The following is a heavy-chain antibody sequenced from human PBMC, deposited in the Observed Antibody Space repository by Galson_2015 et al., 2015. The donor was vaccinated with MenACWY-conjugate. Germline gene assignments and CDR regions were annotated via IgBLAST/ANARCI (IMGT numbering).Heavy chain of an antibody. Sequence: QSGAEVKKPGESLKLSCKTSGYSFTTYWIAWVRQMPGTGLEWMGLISPGDSNTRYRPSFQGQVTISADKSISTAYLQWSSLKASDTAMYYCARHPPGGRGMDVWGQGTTVTVSS. J-gene: IGHJ6*02. CDR3: ARHPPGGRGMDV. D-gene: IGHD1-26*01. CDR1: GYSFTTYW. CDR2: ISPGDSNT. V-gene: IGHV5-51*01.